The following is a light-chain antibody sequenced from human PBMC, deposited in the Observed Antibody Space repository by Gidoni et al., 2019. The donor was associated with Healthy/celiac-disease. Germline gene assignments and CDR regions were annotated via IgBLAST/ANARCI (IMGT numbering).Light chain of an antibody. J-gene: IGKJ2*01. CDR3: QKYYSTPYT. CDR2: WAS. CDR1: QSVLYSSNNKNY. V-gene: IGKV4-1*01. Sequence: DIVITQSPYSLAVSLGERATINCKSSQSVLYSSNNKNYLAWYHQKPGQPPKLLIYWASTRESGVPDRFSGSGSGTDFTLTSSSLQAEDVAVYYCQKYYSTPYTFGQGTKLEIK.